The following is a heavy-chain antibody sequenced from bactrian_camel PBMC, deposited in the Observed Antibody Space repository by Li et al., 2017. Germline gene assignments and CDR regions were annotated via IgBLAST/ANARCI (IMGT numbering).Heavy chain of an antibody. CDR3: AAVALGLSIYCNGGYNVEAYNH. CDR2: ITSGGGLA. Sequence: VQLVESGGGLVQPGGSLRLSCAASGFTFSNYAMSWVRQAPGKGLAWVSAITSGGGLAYYADSVKGRFIASQEKTNNTVYLEMNSLKPEDTATYYCAAVALGLSIYCNGGYNVEAYNHWGQGTQVTVS. D-gene: IGHD5*01. V-gene: IGHV3S40*01. J-gene: IGHJ4*01. CDR1: GFTFSNYA.